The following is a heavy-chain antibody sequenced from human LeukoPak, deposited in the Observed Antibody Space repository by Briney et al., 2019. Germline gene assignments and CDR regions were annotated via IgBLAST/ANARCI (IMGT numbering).Heavy chain of an antibody. V-gene: IGHV3-23*01. CDR1: GFTFNLYA. D-gene: IGHD1-26*01. CDR3: AKDRGPYLGIDNNWFDP. CDR2: ISGYGTNT. J-gene: IGHJ5*02. Sequence: GGSLRLPCAASGFTFNLYAMSWVRQVPGKGLEWVSGISGYGTNTYYADPVTGRFTISRDNSKNTVFLQMNSLTVEDTGVYHCAKDRGPYLGIDNNWFDPWGQGTLVIVSA.